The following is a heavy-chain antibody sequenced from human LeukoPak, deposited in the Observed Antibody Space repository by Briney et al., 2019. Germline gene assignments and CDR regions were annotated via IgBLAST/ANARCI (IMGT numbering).Heavy chain of an antibody. J-gene: IGHJ4*02. V-gene: IGHV4-38-2*01. D-gene: IGHD1-26*01. CDR2: IYHRGNT. CDR1: GYSISSGYY. CDR3: PRQPSYSGRYFDY. Sequence: PSETLSLTCAVSGYSISSGYYWGWIRQPPGKGLEWIGNIYHRGNTYYNPSLKSRVTISVDTSKNQFSLKLSSVTAADTAVYYCPRQPSYSGRYFDYWGQGTLVTVSS.